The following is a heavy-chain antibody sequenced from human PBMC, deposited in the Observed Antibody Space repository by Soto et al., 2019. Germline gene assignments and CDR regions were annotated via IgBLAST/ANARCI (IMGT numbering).Heavy chain of an antibody. D-gene: IGHD3-10*01. Sequence: ASVKVSCKASGYTFTSYGISWVRQAPGQGLEWMGWISAYNGNTNYAQKLQGRVTMTTDTSTSTAYMELRSLGSDDTAVYYCARDLGYYYGSGSYYTVDYWGQGTLVTVSS. J-gene: IGHJ4*02. V-gene: IGHV1-18*01. CDR3: ARDLGYYYGSGSYYTVDY. CDR1: GYTFTSYG. CDR2: ISAYNGNT.